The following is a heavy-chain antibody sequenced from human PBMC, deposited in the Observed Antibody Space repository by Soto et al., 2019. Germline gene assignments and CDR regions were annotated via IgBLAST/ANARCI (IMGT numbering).Heavy chain of an antibody. CDR2: ISSSGSTI. CDR1: GFTFSDYY. D-gene: IGHD2-2*01. CDR3: ARDLNWYQLLRPYYYYGMDV. V-gene: IGHV3-11*01. Sequence: QVQLVESGGGLVKPGGSLRLSCAASGFTFSDYYMSWIRQAPGKGLEWVSYISSSGSTIYYADSVKGRFTISRDNAKNSLYLQMNSLRAEDTAVYYCARDLNWYQLLRPYYYYGMDVWGQGTTVTVSS. J-gene: IGHJ6*02.